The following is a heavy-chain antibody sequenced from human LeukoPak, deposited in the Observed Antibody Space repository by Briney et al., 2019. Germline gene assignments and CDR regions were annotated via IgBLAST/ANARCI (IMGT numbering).Heavy chain of an antibody. CDR1: RFTFSNYP. CDR3: ARGRGSYSADY. V-gene: IGHV3-30-3*01. Sequence: PGGSLRLSCAASRFTFSNYPMHWVRQAPGKGLEWVALLSYDGSNECYADSVKGRFTISRDNSKNTLHLQMNSLRAEDSAVYYCARGRGSYSADYWGQGTLVTVSS. J-gene: IGHJ4*02. CDR2: LSYDGSNE. D-gene: IGHD1-26*01.